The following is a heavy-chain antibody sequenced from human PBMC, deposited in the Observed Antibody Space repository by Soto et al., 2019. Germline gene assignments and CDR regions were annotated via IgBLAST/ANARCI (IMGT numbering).Heavy chain of an antibody. CDR2: INTGSGYT. CDR1: GYTFSNYA. V-gene: IGHV1-18*01. D-gene: IGHD2-8*02. J-gene: IGHJ4*02. Sequence: QVHLVQSGAEVKKPGSSVRVSCKTSGYTFSNYAISWVRQAPGQGLEWMGWINTGSGYTNYAHDRVTMTKDAPTYTAYLEVTSLRSDATAMYYCARDRVYTGGSDADYWGQGTLVTVSS. CDR3: ARDRVYTGGSDADY.